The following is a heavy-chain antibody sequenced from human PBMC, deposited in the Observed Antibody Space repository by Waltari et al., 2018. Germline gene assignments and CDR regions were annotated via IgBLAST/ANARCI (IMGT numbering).Heavy chain of an antibody. V-gene: IGHV3-43D*03. CDR3: SKDQGATYGYFDY. Sequence: EVQLVESGGDVVQPGGSLRLSCSASGFTFDDYAMHWVRQAPGKGLEWVSIISWDGGRTHYADSVKGRFTVSRDNTKNSLYLQMNSLRPDYTALYYCSKDQGATYGYFDYWGQGTLVTVSS. D-gene: IGHD2-21*01. CDR1: GFTFDDYA. CDR2: ISWDGGRT. J-gene: IGHJ4*02.